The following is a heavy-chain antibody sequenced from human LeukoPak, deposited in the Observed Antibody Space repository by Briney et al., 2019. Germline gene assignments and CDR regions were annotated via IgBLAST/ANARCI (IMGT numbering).Heavy chain of an antibody. D-gene: IGHD1-20*01. Sequence: SETLSLTCGVSGYSISRGYYWAWIRQPPGKGLEWIGTIYHIGSTYYNPSLESRVTISMDTSKNEFSLNLNSVTAADTAVYYCARAGWIITSGIDYWGQGALVTVSS. CDR3: ARAGWIITSGIDY. CDR2: IYHIGST. CDR1: GYSISRGYY. V-gene: IGHV4-38-2*01. J-gene: IGHJ4*02.